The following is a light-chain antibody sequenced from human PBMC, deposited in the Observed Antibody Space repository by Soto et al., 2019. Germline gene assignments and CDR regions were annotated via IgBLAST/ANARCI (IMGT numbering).Light chain of an antibody. J-gene: IGKJ4*01. V-gene: IGKV1-13*02. CDR3: QQFNSYPLT. CDR1: QGISSA. Sequence: AIQLTQSPSSLSASVGDRVTITYRASQGISSALAWHQQKPGKAPKLLIYDASRLESGVPSRCSGSGSGTDFTLTSSSLQPEDFATYYCQQFNSYPLTFGGGTKVELK. CDR2: DAS.